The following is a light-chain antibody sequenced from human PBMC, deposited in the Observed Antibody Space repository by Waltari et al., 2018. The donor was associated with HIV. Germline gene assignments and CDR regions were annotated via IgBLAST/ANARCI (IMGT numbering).Light chain of an antibody. CDR2: GDN. Sequence: SYELTQLPSVSVSRQQTAPIICSGTPMAKKSASWYLQKLGQASLLVIYGDNNRPSGIPDRFSACRSGTVATLTISGAQVEDESDYYCYSTEGDDSHRGVFGTGTTVTVL. CDR3: YSTEGDDSHRGV. J-gene: IGLJ1*01. CDR1: PMAKKS. V-gene: IGLV3-10*01.